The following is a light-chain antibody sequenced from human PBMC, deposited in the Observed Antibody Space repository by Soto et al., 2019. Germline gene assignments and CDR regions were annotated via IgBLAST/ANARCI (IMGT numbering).Light chain of an antibody. CDR3: SSYTTGSALV. CDR2: DVA. CDR1: SSDVGGYNY. J-gene: IGLJ2*01. V-gene: IGLV2-14*03. Sequence: QSALTQPASVSGSPGQSITISCTGTSSDVGGYNYVSWYQQHPGKAPKLIIYDVAIRPSGVSARFSGSKSGNRASLTISGLQAEDEADYYCSSYTTGSALVFGGGTKVTVL.